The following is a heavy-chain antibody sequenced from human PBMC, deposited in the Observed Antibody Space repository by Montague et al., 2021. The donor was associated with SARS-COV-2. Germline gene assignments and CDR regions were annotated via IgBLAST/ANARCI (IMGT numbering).Heavy chain of an antibody. Sequence: TLSLTCTVSGGSISSGYFYWSWIRQPAGKRLEWIGLIYPGGNXNYNSSLKSRVTISVNTTKNQSSLKLSSVAAADTVVYYPASVYTVTYYFDYWGRGTLVTVSS. V-gene: IGHV4-61*02. D-gene: IGHD3-16*01. CDR1: GGSISSGYFY. CDR2: IYPGGNX. CDR3: ASVYTVTYYFDY. J-gene: IGHJ4*02.